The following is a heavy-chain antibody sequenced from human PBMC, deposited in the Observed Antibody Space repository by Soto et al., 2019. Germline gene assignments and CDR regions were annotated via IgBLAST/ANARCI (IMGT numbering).Heavy chain of an antibody. D-gene: IGHD3-3*01. J-gene: IGHJ1*01. Sequence: GESLKISCAASGFTFSSYAMSWVRQAPGKGLEWVSAISGSGGSTYYADSVKGRFTISRDNSKNTLYLQMNSLRAEDTAVYYCAKGVARAAPFLYFQHWGQGTLVTVSS. CDR1: GFTFSSYA. CDR3: AKGVARAAPFLYFQH. V-gene: IGHV3-23*01. CDR2: ISGSGGST.